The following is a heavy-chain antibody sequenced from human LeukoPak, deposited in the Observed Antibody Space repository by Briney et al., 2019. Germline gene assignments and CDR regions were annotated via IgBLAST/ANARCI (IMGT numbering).Heavy chain of an antibody. CDR3: ARGGNLGYYGSGSYYYRPPNWFDP. CDR2: IYPSGST. J-gene: IGHJ5*02. CDR1: GGSISSYY. D-gene: IGHD3-10*01. Sequence: SETLSLTCTVSGGSISSYYWSWIRQPAGKGLEWIGRIYPSGSTNYNPSLKSRVTMSVDTSKNQFSLKLSSVTAADTAVYYCARGGNLGYYGSGSYYYRPPNWFDPWGQGTLVTVSS. V-gene: IGHV4-4*07.